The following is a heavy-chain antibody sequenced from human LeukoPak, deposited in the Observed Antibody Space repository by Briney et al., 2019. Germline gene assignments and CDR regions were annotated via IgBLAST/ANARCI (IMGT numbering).Heavy chain of an antibody. CDR3: ARAKQQLVQDFDY. CDR2: ISAYNGNT. Sequence: ASVKVSCKASGYTFTSYGISWVRQAPGQGLEWMGWISAYNGNTNYAQKFQGRVTITADESTSTAYMELSSLRSEDTAVYYCARAKQQLVQDFDYWGQGTLVTVSS. V-gene: IGHV1-18*01. J-gene: IGHJ4*02. D-gene: IGHD6-13*01. CDR1: GYTFTSYG.